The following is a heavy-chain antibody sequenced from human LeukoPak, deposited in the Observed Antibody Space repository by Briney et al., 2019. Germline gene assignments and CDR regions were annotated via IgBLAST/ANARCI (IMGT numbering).Heavy chain of an antibody. J-gene: IGHJ4*02. CDR2: FDPEDGET. V-gene: IGHV1-24*01. D-gene: IGHD3-16*02. CDR1: GYTLTELS. Sequence: ASVKVSCKVSGYTLTELSMHWVRQAPGRGLEWMGGFDPEDGETIYAQKFQGRVTMTEDTSTDTAYMELSSLRSEDTAVYYCATQIWGSYLKAPGFDYWGQGTLVTVSS. CDR3: ATQIWGSYLKAPGFDY.